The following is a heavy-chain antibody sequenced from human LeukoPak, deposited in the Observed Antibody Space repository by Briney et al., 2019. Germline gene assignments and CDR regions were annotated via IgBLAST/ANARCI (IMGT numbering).Heavy chain of an antibody. Sequence: GGSLRLSCAASGFTFTTYAMSWVRQAPGKGLEWVSAISGSGDNTYYADSVKGRFTISRDNAKNSLYLQMNSLRAEDTAVYYCARDRRIAAADAFDIWGQGTMVTVSS. CDR2: ISGSGDNT. D-gene: IGHD6-13*01. J-gene: IGHJ3*02. CDR1: GFTFTTYA. CDR3: ARDRRIAAADAFDI. V-gene: IGHV3-23*01.